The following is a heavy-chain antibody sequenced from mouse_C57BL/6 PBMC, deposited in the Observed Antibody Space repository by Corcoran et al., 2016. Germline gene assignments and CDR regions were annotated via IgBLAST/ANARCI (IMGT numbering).Heavy chain of an antibody. Sequence: QIQLVQSGPELKKPGETVKISCKASGYTFTTYGMSWVKQAPGKGLKWMGWINTYSGVPTYADDFKGRFAFSLETSASTAYLQINNLKNEDTATYFCYYGKTDYWGQGTTLTVSS. D-gene: IGHD2-1*01. V-gene: IGHV9-3*01. CDR3: YYGKTDY. CDR2: INTYSGVP. CDR1: GYTFTTYG. J-gene: IGHJ2*01.